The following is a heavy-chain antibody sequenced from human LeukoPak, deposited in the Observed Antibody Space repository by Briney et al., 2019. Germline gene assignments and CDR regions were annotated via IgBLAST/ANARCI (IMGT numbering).Heavy chain of an antibody. CDR2: IIPIFGTA. CDR3: AGDPSPPSYGSPIFDY. J-gene: IGHJ4*02. CDR1: GGTFSSYA. Sequence: SVKVSCKASGGTFSSYAISWVRQAPGQGLEWMGGIIPIFGTANYAQKFQGRVTITTDESTSTAYMELSSLRSEDTAVNYCAGDPSPPSYGSPIFDYWGQGTLVTVSS. D-gene: IGHD5-18*01. V-gene: IGHV1-69*05.